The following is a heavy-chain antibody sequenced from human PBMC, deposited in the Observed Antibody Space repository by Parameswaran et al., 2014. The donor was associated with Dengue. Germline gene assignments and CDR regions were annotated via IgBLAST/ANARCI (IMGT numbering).Heavy chain of an antibody. V-gene: IGHV3-48*02. CDR1: GFSFSSSS. CDR3: ARGWHRVDY. Sequence: GESLKISCAASGFSFSSSSMNWVRQAPGKGLEWVSIISSGGTTIYYADSVKGRFTISRDNAKNSLYLQMNSLRDEDTALYFCARGWHRVDYWGQGTLVTVSS. CDR2: ISSGGTTI. J-gene: IGHJ4*02.